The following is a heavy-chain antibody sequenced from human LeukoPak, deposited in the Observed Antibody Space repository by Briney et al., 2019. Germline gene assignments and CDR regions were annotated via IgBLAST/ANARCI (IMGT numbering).Heavy chain of an antibody. CDR1: GYTFTSYA. J-gene: IGHJ4*02. Sequence: EASVKVSCKASGYTFTSYAMNWVRQAPGQGLEWVGWINTNTGDPTYGQGFAGRFVISLDTSVSTAYLEISSLRADDTAVYYCARAEIKTGWYGEDYFDYWGQGTLVTVSS. CDR2: INTNTGDP. V-gene: IGHV7-4-1*02. CDR3: ARAEIKTGWYGEDYFDY. D-gene: IGHD6-19*01.